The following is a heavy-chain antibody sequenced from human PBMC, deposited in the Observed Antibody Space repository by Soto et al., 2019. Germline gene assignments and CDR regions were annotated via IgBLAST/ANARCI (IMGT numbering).Heavy chain of an antibody. Sequence: QVQLVQSGAEVKKPGSSVKVSCKASGGTFSSYTISWVRQAPGQGLEWMGRIIPILGIANYAQKFQGRVTITANKSTSTAYMELSSLRSEDTAVYYCARRPRDSNYYMDVWGKGTTVTVSS. CDR3: ARRPRDSNYYMDV. J-gene: IGHJ6*03. CDR2: IIPILGIA. CDR1: GGTFSSYT. D-gene: IGHD4-4*01. V-gene: IGHV1-69*02.